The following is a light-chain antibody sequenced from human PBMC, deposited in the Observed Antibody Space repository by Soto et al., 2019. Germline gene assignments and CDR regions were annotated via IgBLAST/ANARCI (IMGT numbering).Light chain of an antibody. CDR2: DAY. Sequence: EVVLTQSPVTLSLSPGERATLSCRASQSFRGLLAWYQQKPGQAPRLLIYDAYNRATGIPPRFSGSGSGTDFTLTISSLEPEDSAVYYCQLRHMWPITSGQGTRLEIK. J-gene: IGKJ5*01. CDR3: QLRHMWPIT. CDR1: QSFRGL. V-gene: IGKV3-11*01.